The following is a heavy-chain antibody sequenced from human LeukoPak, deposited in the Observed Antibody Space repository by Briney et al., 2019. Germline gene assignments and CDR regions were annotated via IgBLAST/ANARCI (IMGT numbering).Heavy chain of an antibody. CDR3: ARGGVLRYFDGLLYLDY. D-gene: IGHD3-9*01. J-gene: IGHJ4*02. CDR1: GGTFNNYA. Sequence: GASVKVSCKASGGTFNNYAFSWVRQAPGQGLEWMGGIIPVFGTANYAQKFQGRVTITADESTSTSYMELSSLRLEDTAVYYCARGGVLRYFDGLLYLDYWGQGTLVTVSS. V-gene: IGHV1-69*13. CDR2: IIPVFGTA.